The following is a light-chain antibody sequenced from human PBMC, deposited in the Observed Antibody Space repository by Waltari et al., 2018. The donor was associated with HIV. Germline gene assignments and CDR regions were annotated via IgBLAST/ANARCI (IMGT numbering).Light chain of an antibody. V-gene: IGLV1-44*01. CDR1: RSNIGSNT. J-gene: IGLJ2*01. CDR2: SYN. Sequence: QSVLTQPPSASGTPGQRVTIPCSGSRSNIGSNTVNWYQQLPGTAPKLLIYSYNLRPSGVPDRFSGSKSGTSASLAISGLQSEDEADYYCAAWDDSLKGPIFGGGTKVTVL. CDR3: AAWDDSLKGPI.